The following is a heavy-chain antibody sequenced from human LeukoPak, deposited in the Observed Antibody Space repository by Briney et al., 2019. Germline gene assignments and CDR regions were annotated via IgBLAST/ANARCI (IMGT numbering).Heavy chain of an antibody. V-gene: IGHV3-21*01. D-gene: IGHD7-27*01. Sequence: TGGSLRLSCAASGFTFSSYSMTWVRQAPGKGLEWVSSISSSSSYIYYADSVKGRFTISRDNAKNSLYLQMNSLRAEDTAVYYCARGGPGATYFDYWGQGTLVTVSS. CDR2: ISSSSSYI. CDR1: GFTFSSYS. J-gene: IGHJ4*02. CDR3: ARGGPGATYFDY.